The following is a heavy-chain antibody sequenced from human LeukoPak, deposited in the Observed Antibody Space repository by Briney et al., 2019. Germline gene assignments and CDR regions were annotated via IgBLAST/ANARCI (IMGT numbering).Heavy chain of an antibody. J-gene: IGHJ6*03. Sequence: PSETLSLTCAVYGGSFSGYYWSWIRQPPGKGLEWIGEINHSGSTNFNPSLKSRVTISGDTSKNQFSLKLSSVTAADTAVYFCARVGYSYVINDWSRTGLGAYPTKYYYHMDVWGKGTTVTVSS. CDR1: GGSFSGYY. CDR2: INHSGST. D-gene: IGHD5-18*01. CDR3: ARVGYSYVINDWSRTGLGAYPTKYYYHMDV. V-gene: IGHV4-34*01.